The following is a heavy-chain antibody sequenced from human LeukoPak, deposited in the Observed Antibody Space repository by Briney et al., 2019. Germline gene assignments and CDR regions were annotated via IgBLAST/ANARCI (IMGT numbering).Heavy chain of an antibody. J-gene: IGHJ5*02. V-gene: IGHV1-8*01. D-gene: IGHD1-26*01. CDR1: GYTFTSYD. Sequence: ASVKVPCKASGYTFTSYDINWVRQATGQGLEWMGWMNPNSGNTGYAQKFQGRVTMTRNTSISTAYMELSSLRSEDTAVYYCARVLVGPTTWFDPWGQGTLVTVSS. CDR3: ARVLVGPTTWFDP. CDR2: MNPNSGNT.